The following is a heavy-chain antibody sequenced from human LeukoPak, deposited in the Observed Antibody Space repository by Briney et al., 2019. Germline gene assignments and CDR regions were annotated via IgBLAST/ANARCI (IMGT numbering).Heavy chain of an antibody. V-gene: IGHV4-39*07. D-gene: IGHD1-26*01. CDR1: GASIITSAYN. J-gene: IGHJ4*02. CDR3: ARGGYVVGALDY. Sequence: SETLSLTCTVSGASIITSAYNWGWVRQPPGKGLEWIGFIYYRGETSYSPSLQSRVSISVDTSKTQVSLKLKTVTAADTAVYFCARGGYVVGALDYWGQGTLVAVSS. CDR2: IYYRGET.